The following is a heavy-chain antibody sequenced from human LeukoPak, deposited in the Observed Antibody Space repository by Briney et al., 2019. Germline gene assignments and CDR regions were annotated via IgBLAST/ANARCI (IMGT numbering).Heavy chain of an antibody. CDR2: ISSSGSTI. CDR3: ARARWFGEFLNWFDP. Sequence: GGSLRLSCAASGFTFSSYEMNWVRQAPGRGLEWVSYISSSGSTIYYADSVKGRFTISRDNAKNSLYLQMNSLRAEDTAVYYCARARWFGEFLNWFDPWGQGTLVTVSS. J-gene: IGHJ5*02. V-gene: IGHV3-48*03. CDR1: GFTFSSYE. D-gene: IGHD3-10*01.